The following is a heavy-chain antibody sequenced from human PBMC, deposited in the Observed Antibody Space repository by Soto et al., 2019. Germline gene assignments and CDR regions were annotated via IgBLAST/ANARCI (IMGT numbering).Heavy chain of an antibody. V-gene: IGHV3-33*01. CDR1: GFTFSSYG. Sequence: QVQLVESGGGVVQPGRSLRLSCAASGFTFSSYGMHWVRQAPGKGLEWVAVIWYDGSNKYYADSVKGRFTISRDNSKNTLYLHMKSLGAEDTAVYYCARVYCSGGSCYSASGNYYYYYGMDVWGQGTTVPVSS. CDR3: ARVYCSGGSCYSASGNYYYYYGMDV. J-gene: IGHJ6*02. CDR2: IWYDGSNK. D-gene: IGHD2-15*01.